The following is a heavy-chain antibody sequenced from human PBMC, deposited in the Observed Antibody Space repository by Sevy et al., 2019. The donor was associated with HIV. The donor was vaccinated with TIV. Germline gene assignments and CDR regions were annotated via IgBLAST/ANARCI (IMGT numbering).Heavy chain of an antibody. J-gene: IGHJ6*03. CDR3: ARVITSIAARRWGPRRGYMDV. CDR2: INPNSGGT. V-gene: IGHV1-2*02. CDR1: GYTFTGYY. D-gene: IGHD6-6*01. Sequence: GPSVKVSCKASGYTFTGYYMHWARQAPGQGLEWMGWINPNSGGTNYAQKFQGRVTMTRDTSISTAYMELSRLRSDDTAAYYCARVITSIAARRWGPRRGYMDVWGKGTTVTCSS.